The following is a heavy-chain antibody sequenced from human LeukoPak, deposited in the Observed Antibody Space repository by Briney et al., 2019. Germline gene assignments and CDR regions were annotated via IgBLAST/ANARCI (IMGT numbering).Heavy chain of an antibody. CDR1: GFTFSNYD. D-gene: IGHD2-21*02. CDR3: AKVPLVTAFKYFDY. CDR2: ISGSGGST. V-gene: IGHV3-23*01. J-gene: IGHJ4*02. Sequence: PGGSLRLSCAASGFTFSNYDMNWVRQAPGKGLEWVSAISGSGGSTYYADSVKGRFTISRDNSKNTLYLQMNSLRAEDTAVYYCAKVPLVTAFKYFDYWGQGTLVTVSS.